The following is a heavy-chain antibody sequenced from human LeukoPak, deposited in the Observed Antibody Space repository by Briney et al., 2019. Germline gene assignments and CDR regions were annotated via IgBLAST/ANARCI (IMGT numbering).Heavy chain of an antibody. CDR3: ASKYSSGWDFDY. D-gene: IGHD6-19*01. CDR1: GFTFSSYW. CDR2: IKQDGSEK. J-gene: IGHJ4*02. Sequence: GGSLRLSCAASGFTFSSYWMSWVRQAPGKGLEWVGNIKQDGSEKYYADSVKGRFTISRDNAKNSVYLQMNSLRAEDTAIYYCASKYSSGWDFDYWGQGTLVTVSS. V-gene: IGHV3-7*01.